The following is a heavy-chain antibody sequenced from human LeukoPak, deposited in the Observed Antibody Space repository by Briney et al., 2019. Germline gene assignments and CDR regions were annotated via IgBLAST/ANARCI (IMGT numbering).Heavy chain of an antibody. CDR1: GYTFTSYY. CDR3: ARDRDTSGSWGDYFDY. J-gene: IGHJ4*02. V-gene: IGHV1-46*01. D-gene: IGHD1-26*01. Sequence: ASVKVSCKASGYTFTSYYMHWVRQAPGQGLEWMGIINPSGGRTSYAQKFQGRVTMTRDMSTSIVYMELSSLRSEDTAVYYCARDRDTSGSWGDYFDYWGQGTLVTVSS. CDR2: INPSGGRT.